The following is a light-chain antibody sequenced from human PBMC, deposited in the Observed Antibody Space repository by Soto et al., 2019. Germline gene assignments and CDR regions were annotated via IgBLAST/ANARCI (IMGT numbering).Light chain of an antibody. V-gene: IGLV2-14*03. CDR2: AVS. CDR3: ISYTDRQSYI. J-gene: IGLJ1*01. Sequence: QSVLTQPASVSGSPGQSITISCSRTSSDIGSYNHVAWYQQFPGKSPKLMIYAVSDRPTGVSDRFSGSKSGITASLTISGLQTEDEADYYCISYTDRQSYIFGTGTKVTVL. CDR1: SSDIGSYNH.